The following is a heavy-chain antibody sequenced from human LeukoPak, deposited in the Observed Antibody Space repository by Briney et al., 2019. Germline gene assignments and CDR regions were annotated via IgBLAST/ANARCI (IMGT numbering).Heavy chain of an antibody. CDR2: ISGSDGST. D-gene: IGHD1-14*01. Sequence: GGSLRLSCAASGFTFSSYAMSWVREAPGKGLEWVSAISGSDGSTYYADSVKGRFTISRDNSKNTLYLQMSSLRAEDTAVYYYAKDNVRWARSGFGYWGQGTLVTVSP. CDR3: AKDNVRWARSGFGY. CDR1: GFTFSSYA. V-gene: IGHV3-23*01. J-gene: IGHJ4*02.